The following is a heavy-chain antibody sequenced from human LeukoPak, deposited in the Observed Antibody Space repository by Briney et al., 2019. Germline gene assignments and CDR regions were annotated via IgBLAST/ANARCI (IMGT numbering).Heavy chain of an antibody. CDR1: GGSISGYY. CDR2: ISGSGST. J-gene: IGHJ4*02. D-gene: IGHD3-22*01. CDR3: ARGSSGSLPLNY. Sequence: PSETLSLTCTVSGGSISGYYWSWIRLPAGKGLEWVGRISGSGSTNYHPSLQSRVTMSVDTSKNQFSLKLSSVTAADTAMYYCARGSSGSLPLNYGGQGTLVTVSS. V-gene: IGHV4-4*07.